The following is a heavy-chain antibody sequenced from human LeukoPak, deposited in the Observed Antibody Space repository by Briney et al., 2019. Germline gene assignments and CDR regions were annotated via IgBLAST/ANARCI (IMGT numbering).Heavy chain of an antibody. D-gene: IGHD3-10*01. V-gene: IGHV3-7*01. J-gene: IGHJ4*02. CDR1: GFTFSSYW. Sequence: GSLRLSCAASGFTFSSYWMTWVRQAPGKGLEWVANLKEDGSEKYYVDSVQGRFTISRDNAKNSLYLQLNSLRVDDTAVYYCASSAYYFDYWGQGTLVTVSS. CDR2: LKEDGSEK. CDR3: ASSAYYFDY.